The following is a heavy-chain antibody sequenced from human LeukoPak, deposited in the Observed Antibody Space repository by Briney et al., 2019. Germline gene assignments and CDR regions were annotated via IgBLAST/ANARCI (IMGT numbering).Heavy chain of an antibody. Sequence: PGGPLRLSCAASGFTFSSYEMNWVRQAPGKGLEWVSYISSRGSTIYYADSVKGRFTISRDNAKNSLYLQMNSLRAEDTAVYYCASLPGRTLGATKDWGQGTLVTVSS. CDR1: GFTFSSYE. CDR3: ASLPGRTLGATKD. J-gene: IGHJ4*02. D-gene: IGHD1-26*01. CDR2: ISSRGSTI. V-gene: IGHV3-48*03.